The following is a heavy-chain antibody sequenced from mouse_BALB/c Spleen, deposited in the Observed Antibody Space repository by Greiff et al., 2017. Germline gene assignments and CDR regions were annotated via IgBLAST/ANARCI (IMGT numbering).Heavy chain of an antibody. CDR2: INPYNDGT. Sequence: VQLKESGPELVKPGASVKMSCKASGYTFTSYVMHWVKQKPGQGLEWIGYINPYNDGTKYNEKFKGKATLTSDKSSSTAYMELSSLTSEDSAVYYCARKDYARYYYAMDYWGQGTSVTVSS. D-gene: IGHD2-4*01. J-gene: IGHJ4*01. CDR3: ARKDYARYYYAMDY. V-gene: IGHV1-14*01. CDR1: GYTFTSYV.